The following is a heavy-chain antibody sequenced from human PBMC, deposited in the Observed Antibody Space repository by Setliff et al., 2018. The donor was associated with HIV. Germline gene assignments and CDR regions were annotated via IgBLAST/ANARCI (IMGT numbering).Heavy chain of an antibody. CDR2: VSSRGDT. Sequence: SETLSLTCTVSDSGTHYWSWIRQPAGKGLEWIGRVSSRGDTNYNPSLKSRVTISVDTSKNHFSLKLRSVTAADTAVYFCARGGDYDSSGYYVTWGQGSLVTVSS. CDR3: ARGGDYDSSGYYVT. CDR1: DSGTHY. D-gene: IGHD3-22*01. V-gene: IGHV4-4*07. J-gene: IGHJ4*02.